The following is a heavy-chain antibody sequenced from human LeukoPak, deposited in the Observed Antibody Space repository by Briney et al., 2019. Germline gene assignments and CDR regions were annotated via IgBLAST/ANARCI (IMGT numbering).Heavy chain of an antibody. CDR3: ARARGGSGPTPWFDP. J-gene: IGHJ5*02. D-gene: IGHD2-15*01. CDR2: INAGNGNT. CDR1: GYIFSSYA. V-gene: IGHV1-3*03. Sequence: ASVKVSCKASGYIFSSYAMHWVRQAPGQRLEWMGWINAGNGNTKYSQEFQGRVTITRDTSASTAYMELSSLRSEDMAVYYCARARGGSGPTPWFDPWGQGTLVTVSS.